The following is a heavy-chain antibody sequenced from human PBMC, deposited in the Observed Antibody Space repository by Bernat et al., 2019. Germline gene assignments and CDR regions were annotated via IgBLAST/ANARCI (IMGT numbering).Heavy chain of an antibody. CDR3: ARDESSVVVPAARGWFDP. V-gene: IGHV1-8*01. CDR1: GYTFTSYD. CDR2: MNPNSGNT. J-gene: IGHJ5*02. Sequence: QVQLVQSGAEVKKPGASVKVSCKASGYTFTSYDINWVRQATGQGLEWMGWMNPNSGNTGYAQKFQGRVTMTRNTSTSTAYMELSSLRSEDTAVYYCARDESSVVVPAARGWFDPWGQGTLVTVSS. D-gene: IGHD2-2*01.